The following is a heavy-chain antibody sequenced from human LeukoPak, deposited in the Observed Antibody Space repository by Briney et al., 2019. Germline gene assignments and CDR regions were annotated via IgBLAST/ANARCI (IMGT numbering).Heavy chain of an antibody. CDR2: ISSSGSTI. CDR1: GFTFSSYS. V-gene: IGHV3-48*04. D-gene: IGHD7-27*01. Sequence: GGSLRLSCAASGFTFSSYSMNWVRQAPGKGLEWVSYISSSGSTIYYADSVKGRFTISRDNAKNSLYLQMNSLRAEDTAVYYCARAGAYYYMDAWGKGTTVTVSS. J-gene: IGHJ6*03. CDR3: ARAGAYYYMDA.